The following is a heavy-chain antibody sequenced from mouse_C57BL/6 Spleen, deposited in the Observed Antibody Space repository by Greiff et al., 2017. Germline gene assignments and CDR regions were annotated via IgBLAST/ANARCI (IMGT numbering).Heavy chain of an antibody. V-gene: IGHV1-15*01. CDR1: GFTFTDYE. Sequence: VQLQQSGAELVRPGASVTLSCKASGFTFTDYEMHWVKQTPVHGLEWIGAIVPETGGTAYKQTFKGKVILTADKSSSTAYMELRSLTSEDSAVYYCTRRTAQAAYYFDYWGRGTTRTVSS. CDR3: TRRTAQAAYYFDY. CDR2: IVPETGGT. D-gene: IGHD3-2*02. J-gene: IGHJ2*01.